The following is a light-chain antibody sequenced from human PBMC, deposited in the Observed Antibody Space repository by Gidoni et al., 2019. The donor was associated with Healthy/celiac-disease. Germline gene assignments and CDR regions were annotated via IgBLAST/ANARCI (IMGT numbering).Light chain of an antibody. V-gene: IGLV3-21*02. Sequence: SYVVPQPPSVSVAPGQTARITCGGNNIGSKNVHWYQQKPGQAPVLVVYDDSDRPSGIPERFSGSNSGNTATLTISRVEAGDEADYYCQVWDSSSDHVVFGGGTKLTV. J-gene: IGLJ2*01. CDR1: NIGSKN. CDR3: QVWDSSSDHVV. CDR2: DDS.